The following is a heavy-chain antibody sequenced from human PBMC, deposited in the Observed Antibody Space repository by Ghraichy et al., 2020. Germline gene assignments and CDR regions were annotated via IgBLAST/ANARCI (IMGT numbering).Heavy chain of an antibody. V-gene: IGHV3-48*02. CDR1: GFTFSSYS. Sequence: GGSLRLSCVGSGFTFSSYSMNWVRQSPGKGLEWVSYITSSSRTIFYADSVKGRFTISRDNAQNSLYLQMNSLRDEDTAEYYCARGSRVVRFYYYDGMDVWGQGTTGTVSS. CDR3: ARGSRVVRFYYYDGMDV. CDR2: ITSSSRTI. J-gene: IGHJ6*02. D-gene: IGHD2-2*01.